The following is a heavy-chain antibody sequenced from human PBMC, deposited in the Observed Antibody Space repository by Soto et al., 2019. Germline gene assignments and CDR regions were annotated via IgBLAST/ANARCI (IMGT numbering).Heavy chain of an antibody. CDR2: INPNSGGT. Sequence: ASVKVSCKASGYTFTGYYMHWVRQAPGQGLEWMGWINPNSGGTNYAQKFQGWVTMTRDTSISTAYMELSRLRSDDTAVYYCARSGSYYFGSYGMDVWGQGTTVTVSS. CDR1: GYTFTGYY. J-gene: IGHJ6*02. V-gene: IGHV1-2*04. CDR3: ARSGSYYFGSYGMDV. D-gene: IGHD3-10*01.